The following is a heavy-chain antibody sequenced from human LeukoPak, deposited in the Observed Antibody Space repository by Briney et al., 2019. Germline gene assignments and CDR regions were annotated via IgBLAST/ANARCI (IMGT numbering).Heavy chain of an antibody. CDR2: IYYNGRT. D-gene: IGHD3-22*01. V-gene: IGHV4-39*01. Sequence: SETLSLTCTIFGDSVSRSDSYWYWIRQPPGKGLEWIGTIYYNGRTYYSPSLKSRVTLSVDMSNNQFSLTLSSVTAADTALYFCARRRYYDSSGYLEWGQGTLVTVSS. J-gene: IGHJ1*01. CDR3: ARRRYYDSSGYLE. CDR1: GDSVSRSDSY.